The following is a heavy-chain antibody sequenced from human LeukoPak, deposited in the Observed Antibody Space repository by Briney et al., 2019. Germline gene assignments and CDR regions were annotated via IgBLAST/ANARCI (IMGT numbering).Heavy chain of an antibody. CDR2: ISDGTAGT. CDR1: GFTFTSYA. Sequence: GGSLRLSCAASGFTFTSYAMNWVRQAPGKGLEWVSRISDGTAGTYYADSVKGRFTISRDNSKNTLYLQMNSLRAEDTAVYYCARASGLRSFTLISWGLGTLVNVSS. V-gene: IGHV3-23*01. J-gene: IGHJ5*02. CDR3: ARASGLRSFTLIS. D-gene: IGHD3-3*01.